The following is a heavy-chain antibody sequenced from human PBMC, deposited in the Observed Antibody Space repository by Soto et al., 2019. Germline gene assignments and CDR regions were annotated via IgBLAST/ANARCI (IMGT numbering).Heavy chain of an antibody. CDR2: ISHDGSDN. D-gene: IGHD2-2*01. Sequence: GGSLRLSCAASGFTFSSYAMHWVRQAPGKGLEWVAVISHDGSDNYYADSVKGRFTISRDNSKNMVYLQINSLRVDDTAVYYCARDRSMVVVVPGYWGQGT. CDR1: GFTFSSYA. J-gene: IGHJ4*02. V-gene: IGHV3-30-3*01. CDR3: ARDRSMVVVVPGY.